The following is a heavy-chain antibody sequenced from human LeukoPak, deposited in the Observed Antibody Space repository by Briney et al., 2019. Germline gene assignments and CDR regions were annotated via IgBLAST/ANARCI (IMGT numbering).Heavy chain of an antibody. J-gene: IGHJ3*02. Sequence: ASVKVSCKASGYTFTSYGISWVRQAPGQGLEWMGWISAYNGNTNYAQKLQGRVTMTTDTSTSTAYMELRSLRSDDTAVYYCARDTPIVVVPAAHLVDAFDIWGQGTVVTVSS. CDR3: ARDTPIVVVPAAHLVDAFDI. V-gene: IGHV1-18*01. CDR1: GYTFTSYG. CDR2: ISAYNGNT. D-gene: IGHD2-2*01.